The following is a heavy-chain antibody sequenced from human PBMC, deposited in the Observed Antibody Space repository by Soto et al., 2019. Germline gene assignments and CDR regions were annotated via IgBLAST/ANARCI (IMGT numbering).Heavy chain of an antibody. Sequence: QVQLQQWGAGLLKPSETLSLTCAVYVGSFSGYYWSWIRQPPGKGLEWIGEINHSGSTNYNPSLKSRVTISVDTSKNQFSLKLSSVTAADTAVYYCARAATTTVTKRILDYWGQGTLVTVSS. CDR2: INHSGST. CDR1: VGSFSGYY. D-gene: IGHD4-17*01. V-gene: IGHV4-34*01. J-gene: IGHJ4*02. CDR3: ARAATTTVTKRILDY.